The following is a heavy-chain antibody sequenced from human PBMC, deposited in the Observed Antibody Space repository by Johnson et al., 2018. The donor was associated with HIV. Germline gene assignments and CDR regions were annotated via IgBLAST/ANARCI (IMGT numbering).Heavy chain of an antibody. CDR3: AKTAAADAFDI. Sequence: QVQLVESGGGVVQPGRSLRLSCAASGFTLSNYGMHWVRQAPGKGLEWVAVIWHDGSNKYYADSVKGRYTISRDNSNNTLYVQMNSLRAEDTAVYYCAKTAAADAFDIWGQGTMVTVSS. CDR1: GFTLSNYG. D-gene: IGHD2-2*01. J-gene: IGHJ3*02. CDR2: IWHDGSNK. V-gene: IGHV3-33*06.